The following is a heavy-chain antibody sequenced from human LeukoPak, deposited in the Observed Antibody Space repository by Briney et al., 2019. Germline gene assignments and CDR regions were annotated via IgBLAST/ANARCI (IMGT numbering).Heavy chain of an antibody. D-gene: IGHD2-21*02. V-gene: IGHV3-7*01. CDR2: IKQDGSEK. CDR3: ARERLYCGGDCYSNFGNDY. CDR1: GFTFSSYW. J-gene: IGHJ4*02. Sequence: GGSLRLSCAASGFTFSSYWMSWVRQAPGKGLEWVANIKQDGSEKYYVDSVKGRFTIFRDNAKNSLYLQMNSLRAEDTAVYYCARERLYCGGDCYSNFGNDYWGQGTLVTVSS.